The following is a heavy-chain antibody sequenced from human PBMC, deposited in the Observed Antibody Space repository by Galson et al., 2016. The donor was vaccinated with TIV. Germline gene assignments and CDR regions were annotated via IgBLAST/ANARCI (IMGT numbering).Heavy chain of an antibody. J-gene: IGHJ6*02. D-gene: IGHD3-16*01. CDR1: GYTFTGYF. CDR3: ARDRRRGYLWYNGMDV. Sequence: SVKVSCKASGYTFTGYFMHWVRQAPGQGFEWMGWINPNSGGTNFAQKFQDRVTMTRDTSINTVYMGVSRLKTDDTALYYCARDRRRGYLWYNGMDVWGQGTTVIFSS. CDR2: INPNSGGT. V-gene: IGHV1-2*02.